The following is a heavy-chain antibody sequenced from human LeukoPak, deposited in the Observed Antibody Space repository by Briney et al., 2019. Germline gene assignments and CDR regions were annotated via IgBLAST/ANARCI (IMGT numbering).Heavy chain of an antibody. J-gene: IGHJ4*02. CDR1: GFTLSSYW. CDR3: ARDPYSYGHYYFDY. CDR2: IKQDGSEK. V-gene: IGHV3-7*01. D-gene: IGHD5-18*01. Sequence: GGSLRLSCAASGFTLSSYWMYWVRQAPGKGLEWVTNIKQDGSEKYYVDSVKGRFTISRDNAKNSLYLQMNSLRAEDTAVYYCARDPYSYGHYYFDYWGQGTLVTVSS.